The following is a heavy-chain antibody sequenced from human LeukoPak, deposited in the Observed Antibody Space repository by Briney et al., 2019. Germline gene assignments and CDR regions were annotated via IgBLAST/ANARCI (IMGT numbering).Heavy chain of an antibody. D-gene: IGHD3-22*01. CDR1: GFTFSNAW. J-gene: IGHJ4*02. CDR3: TTDSRYYYDSSGYYN. V-gene: IGHV3-15*01. Sequence: PGGSLRLSCAASGFTFSNAWMSWVRQAPGKGLEWVGRIKSETDGGTTDYAAPVKGRFTISRDDSKNTLYLQMNSLKTEDTAVYYCTTDSRYYYDSSGYYNWGQGTLVTVSS. CDR2: IKSETDGGTT.